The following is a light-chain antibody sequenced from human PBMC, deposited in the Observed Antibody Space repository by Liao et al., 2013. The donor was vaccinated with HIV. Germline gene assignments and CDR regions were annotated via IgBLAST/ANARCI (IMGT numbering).Light chain of an antibody. CDR2: SYN. Sequence: SSVLTQPPSVSVAPGKTARITCGGDNMGSKSVHWYQQKPGQAPVLVIFSYNDRPSGIPERFSASNSGNTATLTINRVEAGDEADYYCQVWDSSSDHHVFGTGTKVTVL. CDR3: QVWDSSSDHHV. J-gene: IGLJ1*01. V-gene: IGLV3-21*04. CDR1: NMGSKS.